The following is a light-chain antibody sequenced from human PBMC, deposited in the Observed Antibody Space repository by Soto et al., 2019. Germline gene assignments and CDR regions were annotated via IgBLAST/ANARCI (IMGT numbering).Light chain of an antibody. Sequence: EIVMTQSPATLSVSPGERVTLSCRASQSIGSNVAWYQQKPGQAPRLLIYGASTRATGIPARFSGSGSGTEFSLTINSLQSEDFVVYYCQQYNSWPRTFGQGTTVEIK. CDR3: QQYNSWPRT. CDR2: GAS. CDR1: QSIGSN. J-gene: IGKJ1*01. V-gene: IGKV3-15*01.